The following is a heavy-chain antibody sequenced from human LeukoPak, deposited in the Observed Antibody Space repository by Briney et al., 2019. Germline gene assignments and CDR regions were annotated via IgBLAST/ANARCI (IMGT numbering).Heavy chain of an antibody. Sequence: SETLSLTCTVSGGSISSSSYYWGWIRQPPGKGLEWIGSIYYSGGTYYNPSLKSRVTISVDTSKNQFSLKLSSVTAADTAVYYCARVRGSGYYRTYYMDVWGKGTTVTVSS. CDR2: IYYSGGT. D-gene: IGHD3-3*01. CDR1: GGSISSSSYY. V-gene: IGHV4-39*07. CDR3: ARVRGSGYYRTYYMDV. J-gene: IGHJ6*03.